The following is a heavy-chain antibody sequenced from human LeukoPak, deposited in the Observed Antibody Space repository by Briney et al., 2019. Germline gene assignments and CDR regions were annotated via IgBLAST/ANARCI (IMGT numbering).Heavy chain of an antibody. CDR2: MNPNSGNT. CDR3: ARGPTRYYFDY. CDR1: GYTFTSYD. J-gene: IGHJ4*02. Sequence: GASVKVSCKASGYTFTSYDINWVRQATGQGLEWMGWMNPNSGNTGYAQKFQGRVTITRNTSISTAYMELSSLRSEDTAVYHCARGPTRYYFDYWGQGTLVTVSS. V-gene: IGHV1-8*03.